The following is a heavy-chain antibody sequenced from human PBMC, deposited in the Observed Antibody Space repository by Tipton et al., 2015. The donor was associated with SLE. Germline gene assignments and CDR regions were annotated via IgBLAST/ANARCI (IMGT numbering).Heavy chain of an antibody. D-gene: IGHD6-19*01. J-gene: IGHJ6*02. CDR3: ARLAVAEKDV. CDR1: GGSFSGYY. Sequence: TLSLTCAVYGGSFSGYYWSWIRQPPGKGLEWIGSIYYSGSTYYNPSLKSRVTISVDTSKNQFSLKLSSVTAADTAVYYCARLAVAEKDVWGQGTTVTVSS. CDR2: IYYSGST. V-gene: IGHV4-34*01.